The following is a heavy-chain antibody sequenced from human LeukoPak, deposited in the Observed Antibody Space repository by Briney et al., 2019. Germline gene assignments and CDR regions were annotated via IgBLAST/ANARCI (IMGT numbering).Heavy chain of an antibody. D-gene: IGHD6-13*01. CDR3: ARDSKDGAAAGFDY. V-gene: IGHV6-1*01. CDR2: TYYRSKWYY. CDR1: GDSVSSNNAA. Sequence: SQTLSLTCAISGDSVSSNNAAWNWIRQSPSRGLEWLGRTYYRSKWYYDYAVSVKSRITINPDTSKNQFSLQLNSVTPEDTAVYYCARDSKDGAAAGFDYWGQGTLVTVSS. J-gene: IGHJ4*02.